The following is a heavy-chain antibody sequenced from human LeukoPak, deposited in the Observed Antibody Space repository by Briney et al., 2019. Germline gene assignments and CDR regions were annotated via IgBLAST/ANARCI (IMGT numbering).Heavy chain of an antibody. D-gene: IGHD3-3*01. Sequence: GGSLRLSCAASGLTFSSYSMNWVRQAPGKGLEWVSSISISSSYIYYADSVKVRFTISRDNAKNSLYLQMNSLRTEDTAVYYCASLITIFGVVPGAFDIWGQGTMVTVSS. CDR1: GLTFSSYS. CDR2: ISISSSYI. CDR3: ASLITIFGVVPGAFDI. V-gene: IGHV3-21*01. J-gene: IGHJ3*02.